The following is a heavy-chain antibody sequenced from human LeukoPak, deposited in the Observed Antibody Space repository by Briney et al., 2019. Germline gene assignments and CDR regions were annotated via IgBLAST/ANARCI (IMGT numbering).Heavy chain of an antibody. Sequence: PSQTLSLTCTVSGGSISSGGYYWSWIRQHPGKGLEWIGYIYYTGSTYYNPFLESRVTISVDTSKNQFSLKLSSVTAADTAVYYCARIPPAASIYFQHWGQGTLVTVSS. J-gene: IGHJ1*01. D-gene: IGHD6-13*01. CDR1: GGSISSGGYY. CDR3: ARIPPAASIYFQH. CDR2: IYYTGST. V-gene: IGHV4-31*03.